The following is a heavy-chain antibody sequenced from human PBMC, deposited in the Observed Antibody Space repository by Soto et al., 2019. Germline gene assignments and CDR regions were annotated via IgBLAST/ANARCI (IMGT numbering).Heavy chain of an antibody. CDR1: GLTLSNHA. D-gene: IGHD3-10*01. Sequence: GSLRLSCVASGLTLSNHAMTWVRQAPGKGLEWVSSVSENGAVTYYADSVKGRFTISRDNSKNTLYLQLNNPRAEDTAVYYCVPGSSGTRGEDSWGPGALVTVSS. CDR3: VPGSSGTRGEDS. V-gene: IGHV3-23*01. CDR2: VSENGAVT. J-gene: IGHJ4*02.